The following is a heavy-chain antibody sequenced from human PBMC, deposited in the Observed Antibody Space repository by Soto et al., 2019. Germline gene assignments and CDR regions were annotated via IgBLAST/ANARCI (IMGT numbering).Heavy chain of an antibody. CDR2: MDQDGSEI. Sequence: PGGSLRLSCAASGFNLGDHLMSWVRQAPGKGLEGVANMDQDGSEINYLDSVRGRFTISKDSANNLLYLQMRSLRAEDTAIYYCVREGGGWDNNWWYLAVDSWGQGTQVTVSS. J-gene: IGHJ4*02. CDR1: GFNLGDHL. D-gene: IGHD2-8*02. CDR3: VREGGGWDNNWWYLAVDS. V-gene: IGHV3-7*01.